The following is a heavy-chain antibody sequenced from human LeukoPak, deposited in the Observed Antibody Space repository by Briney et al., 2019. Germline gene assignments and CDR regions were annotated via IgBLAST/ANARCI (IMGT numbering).Heavy chain of an antibody. Sequence: SETLSLTCTVSGGSISSYYWSWIRQPPGKGLEWIGYIYYSGSTNYNPSLKSRVTISVDTSKNQFSLKLSSVTAADTAVYYCARPLIAAAGVAFDPWGQGTLVTASS. D-gene: IGHD6-13*01. CDR1: GGSISSYY. CDR2: IYYSGST. V-gene: IGHV4-59*08. J-gene: IGHJ5*02. CDR3: ARPLIAAAGVAFDP.